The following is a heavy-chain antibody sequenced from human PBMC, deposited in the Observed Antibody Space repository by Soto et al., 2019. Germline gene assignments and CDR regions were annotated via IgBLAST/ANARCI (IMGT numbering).Heavy chain of an antibody. CDR2: IYYSGTT. V-gene: IGHV4-31*03. J-gene: IGHJ6*02. Sequence: SETLSLTCTVSGGSINSGGYYWNWIRQHPGKGLEWIGFIYYSGTTYYNPSLKSRVTMSLDTSKSQFSLKLSSVAAADTAVYYCARAGLGIEVAGLFYNYGMDVWGQGTTVTVSS. D-gene: IGHD6-19*01. CDR1: GGSINSGGYY. CDR3: ARAGLGIEVAGLFYNYGMDV.